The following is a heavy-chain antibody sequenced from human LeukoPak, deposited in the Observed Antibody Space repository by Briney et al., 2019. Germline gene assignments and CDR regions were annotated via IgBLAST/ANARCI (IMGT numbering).Heavy chain of an antibody. CDR2: IDASGNT. CDR3: AREGCSGGVCYFDY. V-gene: IGHV4-4*07. CDR1: GGSISYYY. Sequence: SETLSLTCTVSGGSISYYYWTWIRQPAGKGLEWIGRIDASGNTKYTPSLRSRVTLSIDTSGQQFSLKLSSVTAADTAVYFCAREGCSGGVCYFDYWGRRTLVTVSS. D-gene: IGHD2-15*01. J-gene: IGHJ4*02.